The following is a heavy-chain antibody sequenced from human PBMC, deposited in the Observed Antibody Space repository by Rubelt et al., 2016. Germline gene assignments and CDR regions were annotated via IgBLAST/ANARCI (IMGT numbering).Heavy chain of an antibody. Sequence: QVQLQESGPGLVKPSETLSLTCTVSGGSISSYYWNWIRQPPGKGLEWIGSIFYSGSTYYHPSLKSRVTISVDTSKNQFSLKVSSVTAADTAVYYCSRRNGEPIDYWGQGTLVTVSS. CDR2: IFYSGST. D-gene: IGHD3-10*01. CDR3: SRRNGEPIDY. CDR1: GGSISSYY. V-gene: IGHV4-39*01. J-gene: IGHJ4*02.